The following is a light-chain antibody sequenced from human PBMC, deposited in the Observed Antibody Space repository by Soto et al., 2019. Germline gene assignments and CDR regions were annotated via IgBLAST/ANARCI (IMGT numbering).Light chain of an antibody. J-gene: IGKJ2*01. CDR2: WAS. CDR3: QQYYNTPSYT. CDR1: QSVLYSSNNKNY. V-gene: IGKV4-1*01. Sequence: DIVMTQSPDSLAVSLGERATINCKSSQSVLYSSNNKNYLAWYQLKPGQPPKLLIYWASTRESGVPDRFSGGGSGTDFTLTISSLQAEDVAVYYCQQYYNTPSYTFGQGTKLEIK.